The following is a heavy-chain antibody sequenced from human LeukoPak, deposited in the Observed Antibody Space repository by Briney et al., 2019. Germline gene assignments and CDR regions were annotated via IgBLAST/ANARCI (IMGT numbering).Heavy chain of an antibody. CDR3: ARGTDMTPISGYYSFVY. CDR1: GGSISGYY. V-gene: IGHV4-4*08. D-gene: IGHD5-12*01. J-gene: IGHJ4*02. Sequence: SETLSLTCSVSGGSISGYYWSWIRQPPGQTLEWIGYIYSSGSTNYNPSLQSRVTMSVDTSMNQFSLRLSSVTAADTAIYYCARGTDMTPISGYYSFVYWGQGTLVSVSS. CDR2: IYSSGST.